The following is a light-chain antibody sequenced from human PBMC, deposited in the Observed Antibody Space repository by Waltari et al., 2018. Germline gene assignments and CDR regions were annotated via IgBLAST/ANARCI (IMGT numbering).Light chain of an antibody. CDR3: SSFTTSSSWI. CDR1: ISYIGAYNH. Sequence: QSALTQPASVSGSPGQSITISCTGTISYIGAYNHVSWYQQYPGQAPKLLIFDVSDRPPGVFDRFSGSKSGNTASLTTSGLQAEDEADYYCSSFTTSSSWIFGGGTKLTVL. V-gene: IGLV2-14*03. CDR2: DVS. J-gene: IGLJ2*01.